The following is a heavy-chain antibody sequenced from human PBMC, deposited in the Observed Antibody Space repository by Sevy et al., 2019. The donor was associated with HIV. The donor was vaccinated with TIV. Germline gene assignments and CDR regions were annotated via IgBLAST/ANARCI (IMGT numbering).Heavy chain of an antibody. J-gene: IGHJ6*02. CDR3: AREGVMAAQKGEYYYYYGMDV. D-gene: IGHD1-26*01. CDR1: GGSVSSGSYY. CDR2: IYYSWST. V-gene: IGHV4-61*01. Sequence: SETLSLTCTVSGGSVSSGSYYWSWIRQPPGKGLEWIGYIYYSWSTNYNPSLKSRVTISVDTSKNQFSLKLSSVTAADTAVYYCAREGVMAAQKGEYYYYYGMDVRGQGTTVTVSS.